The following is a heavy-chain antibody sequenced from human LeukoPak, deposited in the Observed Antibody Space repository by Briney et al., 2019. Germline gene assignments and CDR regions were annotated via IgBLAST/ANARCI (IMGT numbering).Heavy chain of an antibody. CDR2: INWNGGST. CDR3: ASHYHGSGSYYNKGLDY. Sequence: PGGSLRLSCTASGFTFDDYGVSWVRQAPGKGLEWVPGINWNGGSTSYPDSVKGRFTISRDNAKNCLYLQMNSLSAEDTALYYCASHYHGSGSYYNKGLDYWGQGTLVTVSS. D-gene: IGHD3-10*01. J-gene: IGHJ4*02. CDR1: GFTFDDYG. V-gene: IGHV3-20*04.